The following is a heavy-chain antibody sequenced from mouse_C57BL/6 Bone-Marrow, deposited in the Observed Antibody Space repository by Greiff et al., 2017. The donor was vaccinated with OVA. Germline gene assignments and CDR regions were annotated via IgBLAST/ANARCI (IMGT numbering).Heavy chain of an antibody. CDR2: IHPNSGST. V-gene: IGHV1-64*01. D-gene: IGHD1-1*01. Sequence: VQLQQPGAELVKPGASVKLSCKASGYTFTSYGMHWVKQRPGQGLEWIGMIHPNSGSTNYNEKFKSKATLTVDKSSSTAYMQLSSLTSEDSAVYYCARNYGSSYWYFDVWGTGTTVTVSS. CDR1: GYTFTSYG. CDR3: ARNYGSSYWYFDV. J-gene: IGHJ1*03.